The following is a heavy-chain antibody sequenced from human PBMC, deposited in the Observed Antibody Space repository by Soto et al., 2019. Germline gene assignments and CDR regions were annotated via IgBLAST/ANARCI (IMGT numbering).Heavy chain of an antibody. V-gene: IGHV4-30-4*01. CDR3: ARGRYCLTGRCFPNWFDS. D-gene: IGHD2-15*01. CDR2: IYKSATT. Sequence: SETLSLTCSVSGDSISTVDYFWAWIRQPPGQALEYIGYIYKSATTYYNPSFESRVTISLDTSKSQFSLNVTSVTAADTAVYFCARGRYCLTGRCFPNWFDSWGQGTLVTVSS. CDR1: GDSISTVDYF. J-gene: IGHJ5*01.